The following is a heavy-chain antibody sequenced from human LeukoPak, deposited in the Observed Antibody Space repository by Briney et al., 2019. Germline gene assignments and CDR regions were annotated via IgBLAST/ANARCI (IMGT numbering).Heavy chain of an antibody. D-gene: IGHD3-16*01. CDR2: IHHSGST. Sequence: PSETLSLTCTVSGYSIRSDYYWGWIRQPPGEGLEWIGSIHHSGSTYYNPSVKSRVTISVDTSKNQFSLKLRSVTAADTAVYYCARETSQKGAHYMDVWGKGTTVTISS. CDR3: ARETSQKGAHYMDV. CDR1: GYSIRSDYY. J-gene: IGHJ6*03. V-gene: IGHV4-38-2*02.